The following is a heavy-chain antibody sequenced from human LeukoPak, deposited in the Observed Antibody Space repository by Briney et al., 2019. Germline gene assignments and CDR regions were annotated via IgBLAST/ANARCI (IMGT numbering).Heavy chain of an antibody. CDR3: ARDQHYYDSSGYYLGLD. Sequence: APVKISCKASGYTFTSYGISWVRQAPGQGLECMGWISAYNGNTNYAQKLQGRATMTTDTSTSTAYMELRSLRSDDTAVYYCARDQHYYDSSGYYLGLDWGQGTLVTVSS. CDR1: GYTFTSYG. D-gene: IGHD3-22*01. J-gene: IGHJ4*02. CDR2: ISAYNGNT. V-gene: IGHV1-18*01.